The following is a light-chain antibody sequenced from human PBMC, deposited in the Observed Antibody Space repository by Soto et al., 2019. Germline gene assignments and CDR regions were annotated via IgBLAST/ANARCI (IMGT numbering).Light chain of an antibody. V-gene: IGLV3-21*02. Sequence: SYELTQAPAVSVAPGQTARITCGGNNIGSKRVHWYQQKPGQAPVLVVHDDSDRPSGIPERLSGSNSGNTATLSISRVEAGDEADYYCQVWDSSSDHRVFGGGTQLTVL. J-gene: IGLJ3*02. CDR2: DDS. CDR1: NIGSKR. CDR3: QVWDSSSDHRV.